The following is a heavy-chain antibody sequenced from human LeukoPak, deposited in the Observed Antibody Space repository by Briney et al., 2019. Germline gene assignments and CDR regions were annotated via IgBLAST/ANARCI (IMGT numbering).Heavy chain of an antibody. CDR3: AREPYYYDSSAKIILKHAFDI. CDR2: IIPIFGTA. J-gene: IGHJ3*02. D-gene: IGHD3-22*01. Sequence: ASVKVSCKASGGTFSSYAISWVRQAPGQGLEWMGGIIPIFGTANYAQKFQGRATITADESTSTAYMELSSLRSKDTAVYYCAREPYYYDSSAKIILKHAFDIWGQGTMVTVSS. V-gene: IGHV1-69*13. CDR1: GGTFSSYA.